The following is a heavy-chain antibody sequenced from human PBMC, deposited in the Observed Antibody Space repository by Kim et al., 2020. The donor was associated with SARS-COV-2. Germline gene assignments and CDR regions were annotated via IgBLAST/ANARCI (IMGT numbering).Heavy chain of an antibody. J-gene: IGHJ4*02. CDR3: AKGPGFNPAYQFDY. D-gene: IGHD1-1*01. V-gene: IGHV3-23*01. CDR1: GFTFSNYA. CDR2: IRGGSGLT. Sequence: GGSLRLSCTASGFTFSNYAMSWVRQAPGKGLEWVSGIRGGSGLTYYADSVKGRFTISRDNSENTIYLQMNGLRVTDSAVYYCAKGPGFNPAYQFDYWGQG.